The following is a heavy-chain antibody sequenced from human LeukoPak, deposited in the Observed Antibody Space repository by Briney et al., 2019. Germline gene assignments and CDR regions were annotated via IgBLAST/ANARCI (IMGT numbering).Heavy chain of an antibody. CDR2: ISSSGSTI. CDR3: AAAYGSGEGYFDY. V-gene: IGHV3-48*03. J-gene: IGHJ4*02. CDR1: GFTFSSYE. Sequence: GGSLRLSCAAPGFTFSSYEMNWVRQAPGKGLEWVSYISSSGSTIYYADSVKGRFTISRDNAKNSLYLQMNSLGAEDTAVYYCAAAYGSGEGYFDYWGQGTLATVSS. D-gene: IGHD3-10*01.